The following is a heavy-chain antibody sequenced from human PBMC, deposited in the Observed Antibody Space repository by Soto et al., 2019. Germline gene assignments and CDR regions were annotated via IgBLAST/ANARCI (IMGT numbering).Heavy chain of an antibody. D-gene: IGHD1-1*01. Sequence: PGESLKISCKGSGYMFTNYWLSWVRQTPGKGLEWMGRIDPSDSYINYSPSFRGHVTISIDESISTAHLQWSSLKASDTATYYCAIVTAETAYHYFDFWGQGTLVTVSS. CDR1: GYMFTNYW. CDR3: AIVTAETAYHYFDF. J-gene: IGHJ4*02. V-gene: IGHV5-10-1*01. CDR2: IDPSDSYI.